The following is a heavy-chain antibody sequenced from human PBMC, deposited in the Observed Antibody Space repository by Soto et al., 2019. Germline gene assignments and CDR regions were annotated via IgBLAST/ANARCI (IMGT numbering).Heavy chain of an antibody. CDR2: IYYSGST. CDR3: ARDYGGYFDY. V-gene: IGHV4-31*03. Sequence: PSETLSLTCTVSGGSISSGGYYWSWIRQHPGKGLEWIGYIYYSGSTYYNPSLKSRITISVDTSKNQFSLKLSSVTAADTAVYYCARDYGGYFDYWGQGTLVTVSS. CDR1: GGSISSGGYY. J-gene: IGHJ4*02. D-gene: IGHD4-17*01.